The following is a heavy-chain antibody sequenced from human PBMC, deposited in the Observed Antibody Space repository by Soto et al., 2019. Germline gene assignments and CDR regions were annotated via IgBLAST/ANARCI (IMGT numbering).Heavy chain of an antibody. J-gene: IGHJ6*02. V-gene: IGHV3-48*02. D-gene: IGHD3-10*01. CDR3: ARDPNYYGSGSYYNRPYYYGMDV. Sequence: GESLKSSCAASGFTFSSYSMNWVRQAPGKGLEWVSYISSSSSTIYYADSVKGRFTISRDNAKNSLYLQMNSLRDEDTAVYYCARDPNYYGSGSYYNRPYYYGMDVWGQGTLGTVSS. CDR2: ISSSSSTI. CDR1: GFTFSSYS.